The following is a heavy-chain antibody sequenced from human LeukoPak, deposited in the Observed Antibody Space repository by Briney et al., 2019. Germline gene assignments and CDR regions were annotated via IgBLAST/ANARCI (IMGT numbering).Heavy chain of an antibody. J-gene: IGHJ6*02. CDR3: ARDRGYGMDV. CDR1: GGSISSYY. V-gene: IGHV4-59*01. Sequence: PSETLSLTCTVSGGSISSYYWSWIRQPPGKGLEWIGHIYYSGSTNYNPSLKSRVTISVDTSKNQFSLKLSSVTAADTAVYYCARDRGYGMDVWGQGTTVTVSS. CDR2: IYYSGST.